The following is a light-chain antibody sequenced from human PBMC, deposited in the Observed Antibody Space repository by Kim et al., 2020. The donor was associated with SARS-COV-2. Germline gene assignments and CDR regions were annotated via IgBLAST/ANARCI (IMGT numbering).Light chain of an antibody. CDR2: GAS. V-gene: IGKV3-15*01. CDR1: QSVSGN. J-gene: IGKJ1*01. Sequence: EVVMTQSPATLSASPGDSVTLTCKTSQSVSGNLAWFQQKPGQSPRLLIYGASILPTGIPARFSGSGSGTEYTLTISSLQSEEFVVYYCQHYDTWPRETFGQGTKVDIK. CDR3: QHYDTWPRET.